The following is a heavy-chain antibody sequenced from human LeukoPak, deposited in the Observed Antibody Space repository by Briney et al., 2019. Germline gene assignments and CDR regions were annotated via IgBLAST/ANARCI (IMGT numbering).Heavy chain of an antibody. J-gene: IGHJ6*02. CDR1: ELHA. CDR2: IKQDGSEK. CDR3: ARFDGSPNYDILTGYLYYGMDV. V-gene: IGHV3-7*01. Sequence: GGSLRLSCAASELHAMTWVRQGPGKGLEWVANIKQDGSEKYYVDSVKGRFTISRDNAKNSLYLQMNSLRAEDTAVYYCARFDGSPNYDILTGYLYYGMDVWGQGTTVTVSS. D-gene: IGHD3-9*01.